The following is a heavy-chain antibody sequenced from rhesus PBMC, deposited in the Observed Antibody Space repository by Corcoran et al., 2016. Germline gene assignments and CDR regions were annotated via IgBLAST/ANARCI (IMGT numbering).Heavy chain of an antibody. CDR2: IYGNSAST. Sequence: QVQLQQWGEGLVKPSETLSLTCAVYGGSISGYYYWSWIRQPPGKGLEWIGYIYGNSASTNSNPSPKNRVIVSKDTSKNQFSLKLSSVTAADTAVYYCAREERWELQDRSYYFDYWGQGVLVTVSS. CDR3: AREERWELQDRSYYFDY. CDR1: GGSISGYYY. J-gene: IGHJ4*01. V-gene: IGHV4-73*01. D-gene: IGHD1-44*02.